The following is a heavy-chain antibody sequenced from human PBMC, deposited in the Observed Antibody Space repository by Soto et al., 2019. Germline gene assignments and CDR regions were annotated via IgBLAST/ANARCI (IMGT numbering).Heavy chain of an antibody. CDR3: ASDRFSSVWGDLAYYYYGMDV. Sequence: QVQLVQSGAEVKKPGSSVKVSCKASGGTFSSYAISWVRQAPGQGLEWMGGIIPIFGTANYAQKFQGRVTITADKSTSTAYMELSSLGSEDPAVYYCASDRFSSVWGDLAYYYYGMDVWGQGATVTVSS. J-gene: IGHJ6*02. CDR1: GGTFSSYA. V-gene: IGHV1-69*06. CDR2: IIPIFGTA. D-gene: IGHD6-19*01.